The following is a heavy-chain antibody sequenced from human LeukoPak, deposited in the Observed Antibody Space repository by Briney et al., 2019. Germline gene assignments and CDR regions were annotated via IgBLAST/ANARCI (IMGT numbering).Heavy chain of an antibody. CDR3: AKEASSGWYYRAFDI. V-gene: IGHV3-48*04. Sequence: GGSLRLSCAASGLTISSYSMNWVRQAPGKGLQWVSYISSSGSTIYYADSVKGRFTISRDNAKNSLSLQMSSLRAEDTAVYYCAKEASSGWYYRAFDIWGQGTMVTVSS. CDR2: ISSSGSTI. J-gene: IGHJ3*02. CDR1: GLTISSYS. D-gene: IGHD6-19*01.